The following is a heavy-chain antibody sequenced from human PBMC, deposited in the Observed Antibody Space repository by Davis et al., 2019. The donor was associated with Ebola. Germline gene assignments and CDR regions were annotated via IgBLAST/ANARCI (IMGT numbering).Heavy chain of an antibody. J-gene: IGHJ4*02. D-gene: IGHD6-19*01. Sequence: PGGSLRLSCAASGFTFSNYWMTWVRQAPGKGLEWVAKIKDDGSQKYYVDSVKGRFTISRDNAKNSLYLQMNSLRVEDTAVYYCARYLAVAGKYFDYWGQGTLVTVSS. CDR3: ARYLAVAGKYFDY. CDR1: GFTFSNYW. CDR2: IKDDGSQK. V-gene: IGHV3-7*01.